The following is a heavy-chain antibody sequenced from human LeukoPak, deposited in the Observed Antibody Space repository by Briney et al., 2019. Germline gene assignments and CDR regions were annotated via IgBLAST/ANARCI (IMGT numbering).Heavy chain of an antibody. Sequence: GGSLKLSCVGSGSIYGNYWMHWVRQAPGKGLEWVASVMQDGREKHYVDSVKGRFVISRDNTQNSVFLQMNSLRDEDTAVYYCARGRTYYDFWSGESSNWFDPWGQGTLVTVSS. CDR2: VMQDGREK. J-gene: IGHJ5*02. D-gene: IGHD3-3*01. CDR3: ARGRTYYDFWSGESSNWFDP. CDR1: GSIYGNYW. V-gene: IGHV3-7*01.